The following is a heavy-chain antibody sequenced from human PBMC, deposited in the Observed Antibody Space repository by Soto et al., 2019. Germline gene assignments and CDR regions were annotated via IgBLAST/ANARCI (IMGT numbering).Heavy chain of an antibody. CDR3: ARGPSGDKVDY. J-gene: IGHJ4*02. V-gene: IGHV4-30-4*01. CDR2: IYNSVNT. Sequence: QVQLQESGPGLVEHSQTLSLTCTVSGDSISNGYYTWSWIRQPPGKDLEWIGHIYNSVNTYSNPSLKSRVTISAYTSKNQFSLKLSSVTAADTAVYYCARGPSGDKVDYWGQGTLATVSS. CDR1: GDSISNGYYT. D-gene: IGHD3-10*01.